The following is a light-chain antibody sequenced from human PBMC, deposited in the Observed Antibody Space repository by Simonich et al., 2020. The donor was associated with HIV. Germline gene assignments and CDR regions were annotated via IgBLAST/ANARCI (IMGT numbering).Light chain of an antibody. CDR2: EDN. CDR1: ALPKKY. V-gene: IGLV3-10*01. CDR3: YSTDSSGTLWV. J-gene: IGLJ3*02. Sequence: SYELTQPPSVSVSPGQTARITCSGDALPKKYGYWYQQKSGQAPVLVIYEDNKRPSGIPEGFSGSRSGTMATLTISGAQVEDEADYYCYSTDSSGTLWVFGGGTKLTVL.